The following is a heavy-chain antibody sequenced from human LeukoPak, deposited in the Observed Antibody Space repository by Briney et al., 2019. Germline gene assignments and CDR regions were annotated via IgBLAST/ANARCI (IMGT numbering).Heavy chain of an antibody. D-gene: IGHD2-2*02. J-gene: IGHJ3*02. CDR3: ASDWGLSQLEYCSNTNCYMGAFDI. Sequence: ASVKVSCKASGYTFTGYYMHWVRQAPGQGLEWIGWINPNNGGTNYAQKFQGRVTMTRDTPISTAYMELSRLRSDDTAVYYCASDWGLSQLEYCSNTNCYMGAFDIWGEGAMVTVSS. CDR1: GYTFTGYY. V-gene: IGHV1-2*02. CDR2: INPNNGGT.